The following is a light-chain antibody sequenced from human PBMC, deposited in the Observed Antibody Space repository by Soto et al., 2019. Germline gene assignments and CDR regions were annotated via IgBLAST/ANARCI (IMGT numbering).Light chain of an antibody. V-gene: IGLV1-40*01. Sequence: QSVLTQPPSVSGAPGQRVTISCTGSSSNLGSGFDVQWYQQLPGTAPKLLIYYNDNRPSGVPDRFSGSKSGTSASLAITGLQADDEADYYCQSYDSSQKVFGGGTKLTVL. CDR1: SSNLGSGFD. J-gene: IGLJ2*01. CDR2: YND. CDR3: QSYDSSQKV.